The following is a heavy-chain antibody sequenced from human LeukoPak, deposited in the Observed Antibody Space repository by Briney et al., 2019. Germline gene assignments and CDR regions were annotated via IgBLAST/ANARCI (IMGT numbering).Heavy chain of an antibody. V-gene: IGHV1-69*01. Sequence: SVKVSCKASGGTFSSYAISWVRQAPGQGLEWMGGIIPIFGTANYAQKVQGRVTITADESTSTAYMELSSLRSEDTAVYYCARGRGYCSGGSCYSRWFDPWGQGTLVTVSS. CDR3: ARGRGYCSGGSCYSRWFDP. CDR2: IIPIFGTA. J-gene: IGHJ5*02. D-gene: IGHD2-15*01. CDR1: GGTFSSYA.